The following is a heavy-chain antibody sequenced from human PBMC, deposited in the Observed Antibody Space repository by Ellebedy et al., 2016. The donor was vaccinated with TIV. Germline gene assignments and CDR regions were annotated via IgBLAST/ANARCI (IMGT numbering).Heavy chain of an antibody. CDR2: ISYDGRNK. CDR3: AKVADYYHDSSGFPDN. D-gene: IGHD3-22*01. J-gene: IGHJ4*02. CDR1: GFTFSNYG. V-gene: IGHV3-30*18. Sequence: PGGSLRLSCAASGFTFSNYGMHWVRQAPGKGLEWVSVISYDGRNKYYADSVKGRFTISRDNSKNTLYVQMNSLRAEDTAVYYCAKVADYYHDSSGFPDNWGQGTLVTVSS.